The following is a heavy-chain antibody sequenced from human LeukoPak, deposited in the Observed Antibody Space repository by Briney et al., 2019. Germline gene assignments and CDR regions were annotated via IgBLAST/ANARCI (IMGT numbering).Heavy chain of an antibody. CDR2: IYHSGST. CDR3: ARVGFSGHDPFARYFDL. CDR1: GGSISSGGYS. V-gene: IGHV4-30-2*01. J-gene: IGHJ2*01. D-gene: IGHD5-12*01. Sequence: SQTLSLTCAVSGGSISSGGYSWSWIRQPPGKGLEWIGYIYHSGSTYYNPSLKSRVTISVDRSKNQFSLKLSSVTAADTAVYYCARVGFSGHDPFARYFDLWGRGTLVTVSS.